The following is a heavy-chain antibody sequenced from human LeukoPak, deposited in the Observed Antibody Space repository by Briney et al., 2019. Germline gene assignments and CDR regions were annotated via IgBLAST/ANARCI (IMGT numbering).Heavy chain of an antibody. J-gene: IGHJ4*02. CDR1: GFTFDNYA. Sequence: PGGSLRLSCAASGFTFDNYAMHWVRQAPGKGLEWVSGISWNSGTIGYADSVKGRFTISRDNSKNTLYLQMNSLRAEDTAVYYCARTIAVAGPFDYWGQGTLVTVSS. D-gene: IGHD6-19*01. CDR2: ISWNSGTI. CDR3: ARTIAVAGPFDY. V-gene: IGHV3-9*01.